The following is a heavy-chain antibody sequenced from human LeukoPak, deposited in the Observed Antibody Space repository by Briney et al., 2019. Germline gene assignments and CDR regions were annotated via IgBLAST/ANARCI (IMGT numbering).Heavy chain of an antibody. V-gene: IGHV3-9*01. CDR3: AKEKTRFQNYYDSSGYIGHFDY. D-gene: IGHD3-22*01. CDR2: ISWNSGSI. J-gene: IGHJ4*02. Sequence: GGSLRLSCAASGFTFDDYAMHWVRQAPGKGLEWVSGISWNSGSIGYADSVKRRFTISRDNPKNCLYLQMNSLRAEDTALYYCAKEKTRFQNYYDSSGYIGHFDYWGQGTLVTVSS. CDR1: GFTFDDYA.